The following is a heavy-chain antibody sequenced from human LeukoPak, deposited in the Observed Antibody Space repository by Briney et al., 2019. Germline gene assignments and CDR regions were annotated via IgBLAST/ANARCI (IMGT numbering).Heavy chain of an antibody. CDR2: IIPIFGTA. CDR3: AREGDYGDRTFDY. D-gene: IGHD4-17*01. V-gene: IGHV1-69*01. CDR1: GGTFSSYA. Sequence: SVKVSCKASGGTFSSYAISWVRQAPGQGLEWMGGIIPIFGTANYAQKFQGRVTTTADESTSTAYMELSSLRSEDTAVYYCAREGDYGDRTFDYWGQGTLVTVSS. J-gene: IGHJ4*02.